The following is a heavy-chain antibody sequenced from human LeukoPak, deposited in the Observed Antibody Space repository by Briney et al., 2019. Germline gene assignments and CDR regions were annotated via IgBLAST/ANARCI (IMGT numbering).Heavy chain of an antibody. D-gene: IGHD3/OR15-3a*01. J-gene: IGHJ4*02. CDR3: TAGTGRSDFDY. V-gene: IGHV3-15*01. CDR1: GFTFSNAW. Sequence: GGSLRLSCAASGFTFSNAWMSWVRQAPGRGLEWVGRIKRKGDDGTIDYAAPVKGRLSISRDDSRNTLYLQMNSLKSEDTAVYYCTAGTGRSDFDYWGQGTLVTVSS. CDR2: IKRKGDDGTI.